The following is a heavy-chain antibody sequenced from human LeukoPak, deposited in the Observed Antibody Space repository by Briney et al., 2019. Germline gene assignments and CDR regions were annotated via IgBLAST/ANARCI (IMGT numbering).Heavy chain of an antibody. CDR2: IIPIFGTA. Sequence: SVKVSCKASGGTFSSYAISWVRQAPGQGLEWMGGIIPIFGTANYAQKFQGRVTITADESTSTAYVELSSLRSEDTAVYYCARDLDDAFDIWGQGTMVTVSS. CDR3: ARDLDDAFDI. CDR1: GGTFSSYA. V-gene: IGHV1-69*13. J-gene: IGHJ3*02.